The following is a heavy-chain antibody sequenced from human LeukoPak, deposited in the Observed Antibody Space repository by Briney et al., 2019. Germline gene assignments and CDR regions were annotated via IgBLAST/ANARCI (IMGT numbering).Heavy chain of an antibody. V-gene: IGHV3-74*01. CDR2: INIDGSTT. CDR3: ISDHTGHDDY. CDR1: GFSFGSYW. Sequence: PGGSLRLSCAASGFSFGSYWMHWVRQAPGKGLVWVSRINIDGSTTTYADSVKGRFTISRDNAKNTLSLQMNSLRADDTAVYYCISDHTGHDDYWGQGTLVTVSS. J-gene: IGHJ4*02. D-gene: IGHD1-1*01.